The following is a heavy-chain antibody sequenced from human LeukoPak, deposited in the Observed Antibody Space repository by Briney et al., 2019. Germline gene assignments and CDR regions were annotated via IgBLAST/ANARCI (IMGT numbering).Heavy chain of an antibody. CDR1: GFTFSNYA. CDR3: ARDWEGIAAD. CDR2: ISSSSSYT. J-gene: IGHJ4*02. Sequence: GASLRLSCAASGFTFSNYAMSWVRQAPGKGLEWVSYISSSSSYTNYADSVKGRFTISRDNAKNSLYLQMNSLRAEDTAVYYCARDWEGIAADWGQGTLVAVSS. D-gene: IGHD6-13*01. V-gene: IGHV3-11*06.